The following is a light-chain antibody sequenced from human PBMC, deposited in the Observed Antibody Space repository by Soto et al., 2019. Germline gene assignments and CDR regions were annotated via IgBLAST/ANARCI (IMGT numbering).Light chain of an antibody. CDR2: KAS. Sequence: IQMTQSPSTLSASVGDRVSITCRASQTIFSCLAWYQQKPGKAPNLLIYKASSLESGVPSRYSGSGSGTEFTLTISGLQPDDFAAYYCQQYNSYPYSFGQGTKLEIK. J-gene: IGKJ2*03. CDR1: QTIFSC. CDR3: QQYNSYPYS. V-gene: IGKV1-5*03.